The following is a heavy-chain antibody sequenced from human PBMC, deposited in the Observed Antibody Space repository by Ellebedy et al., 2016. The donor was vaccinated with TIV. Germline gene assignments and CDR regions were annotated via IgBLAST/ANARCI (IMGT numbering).Heavy chain of an antibody. CDR3: ARPFSDSSTGVWYLDL. CDR1: GGTFSSYA. CDR2: IIPIFGTA. D-gene: IGHD3-22*01. V-gene: IGHV1-69*13. Sequence: ASVKVSCKASGGTFSSYAISWVRQAPGQGLEWMGGIIPIFGTANYAQKFQGRVTITADESTSTAYMELSSLRSEDTAVYYCARPFSDSSTGVWYLDLWGRGTLVTVSS. J-gene: IGHJ2*01.